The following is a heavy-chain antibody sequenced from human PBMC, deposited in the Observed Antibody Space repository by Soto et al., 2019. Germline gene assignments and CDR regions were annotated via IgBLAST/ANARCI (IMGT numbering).Heavy chain of an antibody. D-gene: IGHD3-9*01. V-gene: IGHV4-34*01. Sequence: SETLSLTCAVYGGSFSGYYLSWIRQPLGKGLEWIGEINHSGSTNYNPSLKSRVTISVDTSKNQFSLKLSSVTAADTAVYYCARVQNYDILTGYYIPHFDYWGQGTLVTVSS. CDR2: INHSGST. CDR1: GGSFSGYY. CDR3: ARVQNYDILTGYYIPHFDY. J-gene: IGHJ4*02.